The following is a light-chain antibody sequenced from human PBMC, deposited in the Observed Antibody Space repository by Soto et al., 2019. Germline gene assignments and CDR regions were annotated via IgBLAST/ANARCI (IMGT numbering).Light chain of an antibody. CDR2: AVS. CDR1: SSEIGGYNY. CDR3: SSYTSTRIVV. J-gene: IGLJ2*01. Sequence: QSALTQPASMSGSPGQSITISCTGTSSEIGGYNYVSWYQQHPGKAHKLMISAVSDRPSGVSNRCSGTKSGNTASLTISGLKAEDEADYYCSSYTSTRIVVFGGGTKLTVL. V-gene: IGLV2-14*03.